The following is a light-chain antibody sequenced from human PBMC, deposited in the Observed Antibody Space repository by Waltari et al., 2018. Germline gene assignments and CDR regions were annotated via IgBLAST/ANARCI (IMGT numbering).Light chain of an antibody. Sequence: DIVLTQSPATLSLSPGERATLSCGASQSVNSNYLAWYQQQPGLAPRLLIYDASSRATGIPDRFTGSGSGTDFTLTISRLEPEDCAVYYCQQYGSSPPWTFGQGTKVEIK. CDR1: QSVNSNY. J-gene: IGKJ1*01. CDR2: DAS. CDR3: QQYGSSPPWT. V-gene: IGKV3D-20*01.